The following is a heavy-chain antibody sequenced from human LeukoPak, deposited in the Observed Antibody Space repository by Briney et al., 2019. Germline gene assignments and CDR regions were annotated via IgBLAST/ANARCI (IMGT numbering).Heavy chain of an antibody. Sequence: SETLSLTCVVYGGSFSGYFWSWIRQPPGKGLEWIGEITPSGSTNYNPSLKSRVSISIDTSKKKHSLRLTPVTAADAAVYYCASSFYYDSRDYWGQGTLVTASS. D-gene: IGHD3-22*01. CDR2: ITPSGST. CDR3: ASSFYYDSRDY. J-gene: IGHJ4*02. V-gene: IGHV4-34*01. CDR1: GGSFSGYF.